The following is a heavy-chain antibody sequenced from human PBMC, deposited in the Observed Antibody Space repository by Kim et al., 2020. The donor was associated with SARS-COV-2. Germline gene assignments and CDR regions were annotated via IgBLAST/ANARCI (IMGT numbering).Heavy chain of an antibody. CDR3: ASLGGILWFGNYYYYGMDV. J-gene: IGHJ6*02. V-gene: IGHV1-8*01. D-gene: IGHD3-10*01. CDR2: MNPNSGNT. Sequence: ASVKVSCKASGYTFTSYDINWVRQATGQGLEWMGWMNPNSGNTGYAQKFQGRVTMTRNTSISTAYMELSSLRSEDTAVYYCASLGGILWFGNYYYYGMDVWGQGTTVTGSS. CDR1: GYTFTSYD.